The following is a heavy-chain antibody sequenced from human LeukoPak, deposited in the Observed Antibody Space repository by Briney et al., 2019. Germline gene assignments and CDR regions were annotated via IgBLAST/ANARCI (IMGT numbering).Heavy chain of an antibody. V-gene: IGHV3-20*04. D-gene: IGHD2-15*01. J-gene: IGHJ4*02. CDR3: ARGDCSGGSCYLSLTTIDY. Sequence: RSGGSLRLSCAASGFTFDDYGMSWVRQAPGKGLEWVSSIKWNGGSTGYADSVKGRFTISRDNAKNSLYLQMNSLRAEDTAVYYCARGDCSGGSCYLSLTTIDYWGQGTLVTVSS. CDR2: IKWNGGST. CDR1: GFTFDDYG.